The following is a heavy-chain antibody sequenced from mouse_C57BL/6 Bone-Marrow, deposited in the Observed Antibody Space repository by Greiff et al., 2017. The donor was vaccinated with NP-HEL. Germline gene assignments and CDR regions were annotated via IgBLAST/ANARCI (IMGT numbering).Heavy chain of an antibody. J-gene: IGHJ2*01. CDR1: GYAFSSSW. V-gene: IGHV1-82*01. CDR3: ARSGVKDY. CDR2: IYPGDGDT. D-gene: IGHD2-2*01. Sequence: QVQLQQSGPELVKPGASVKISCMASGYAFSSSWMNWVKQRPGKGLEWIGRIYPGDGDTNYNGKFKGKATLTADKSSSTAYMQLSSLTSEDSAVYFCARSGVKDYWGQGTTLTVSS.